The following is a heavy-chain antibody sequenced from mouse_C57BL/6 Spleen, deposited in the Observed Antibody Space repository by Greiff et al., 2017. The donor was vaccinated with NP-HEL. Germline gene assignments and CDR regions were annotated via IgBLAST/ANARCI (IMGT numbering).Heavy chain of an antibody. Sequence: VQLQQSGAELVKPGASVKLSCKASGYTFNSYWMHWVKQRPGQGLEWIGMIHPNSGSTNYNEKFKSKATLTVDKSSSTAYMQLSSLTSEDSAVYYSARASYAMDYWGQGTSVTVSA. J-gene: IGHJ4*01. V-gene: IGHV1-64*01. D-gene: IGHD6-1*01. CDR3: ARASYAMDY. CDR2: IHPNSGST. CDR1: GYTFNSYW.